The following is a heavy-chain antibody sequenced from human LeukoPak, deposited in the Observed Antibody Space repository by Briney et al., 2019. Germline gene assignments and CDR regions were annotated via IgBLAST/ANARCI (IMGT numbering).Heavy chain of an antibody. CDR1: GFTFSTYG. CDR2: IRYDGSNK. CDR3: AKEYGDYNYYYYYMDV. D-gene: IGHD4-17*01. J-gene: IGHJ6*03. V-gene: IGHV3-30*02. Sequence: GGSLRLSCAASGFTFSTYGMHWIRQAPGKGLEWVAFIRYDGSNKYYADSVKGRFTISRDNSKNTLYLQMNSLRAEDTAVYYCAKEYGDYNYYYYYMDVWGKGTTVTVSS.